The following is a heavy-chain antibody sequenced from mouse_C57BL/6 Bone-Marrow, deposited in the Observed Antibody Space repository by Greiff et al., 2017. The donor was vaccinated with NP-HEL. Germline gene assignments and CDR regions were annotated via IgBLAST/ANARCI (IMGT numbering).Heavy chain of an antibody. CDR2: IYPRSGNT. J-gene: IGHJ3*01. CDR3: ARWYGFDY. CDR1: GYTFTSYG. D-gene: IGHD1-1*02. Sequence: QVQLQQSGAELSRPGASVKLSCKASGYTFTSYGIRWVNQRTGQGLEWIGEIYPRSGNTYYNAKFKGKATLTADKSSSTAYMELRSLTSEDSAVYFCARWYGFDYWGQGTLLTVSA. V-gene: IGHV1-81*01.